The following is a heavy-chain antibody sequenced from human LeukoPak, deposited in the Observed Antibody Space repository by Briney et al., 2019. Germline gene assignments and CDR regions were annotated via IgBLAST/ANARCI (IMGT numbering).Heavy chain of an antibody. CDR3: AKDPSVYYGDYIIR. Sequence: GGSLRLSCAASGFTFSSYAMSWVRQAPGKGLEWVSGSSVSDATTYYADSVKGRFTISRDNSKNTLYLQINSLRAEDTAVYYCAKDPSVYYGDYIIRWGQGTLVIVSS. D-gene: IGHD4-17*01. CDR1: GFTFSSYA. CDR2: SSVSDATT. V-gene: IGHV3-23*01. J-gene: IGHJ4*02.